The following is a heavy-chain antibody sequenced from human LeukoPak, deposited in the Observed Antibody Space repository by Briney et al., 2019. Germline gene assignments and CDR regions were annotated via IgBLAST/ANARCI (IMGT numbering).Heavy chain of an antibody. J-gene: IGHJ3*02. Sequence: SETLSLTCTVSGGSISSSSYYWGWIRQPPGKGLEWIRSIYYSGSTYYNPSLKSRVTISVDTSKNQFSLKLSSVTAADTAVYYCATWGFVVVPAAISISGGEYAFDIWGQGTMVTVSS. CDR1: GGSISSSSYY. CDR2: IYYSGST. V-gene: IGHV4-39*01. D-gene: IGHD2-2*02. CDR3: ATWGFVVVPAAISISGGEYAFDI.